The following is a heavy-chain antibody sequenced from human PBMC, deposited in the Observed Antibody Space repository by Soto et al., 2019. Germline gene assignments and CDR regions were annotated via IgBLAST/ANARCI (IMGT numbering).Heavy chain of an antibody. J-gene: IGHJ4*02. CDR3: ARERYSSSWYFDY. CDR2: IYYSGST. V-gene: IGHV4-31*03. D-gene: IGHD6-13*01. Sequence: SETLSLTCTVSGGSISSGDYYWSWIRQHPGKGLEWIGYIYYSGSTYYNPSLKSRVTISVDTSTNQFSLKLTSVTAADTAVYYCARERYSSSWYFDYWGQGTLVTVSS. CDR1: GGSISSGDYY.